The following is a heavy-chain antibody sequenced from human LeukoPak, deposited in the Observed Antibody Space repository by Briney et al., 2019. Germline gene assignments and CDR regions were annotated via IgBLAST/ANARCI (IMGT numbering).Heavy chain of an antibody. CDR1: RYSFSSYW. CDR2: VYPGDSDT. Sequence: GESLKISCEGSRYSFSSYWIGWVRQMPGKGLEWMGIVYPGDSDTRYSPSFQGQVTISADKSISTAYLQWSSLKASDTAMYYCARHQSSGWYIDYWGQGTLVTVSS. J-gene: IGHJ4*02. CDR3: ARHQSSGWYIDY. D-gene: IGHD6-19*01. V-gene: IGHV5-51*01.